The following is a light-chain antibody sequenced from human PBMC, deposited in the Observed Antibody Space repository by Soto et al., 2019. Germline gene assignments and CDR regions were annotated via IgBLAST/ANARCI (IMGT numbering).Light chain of an antibody. V-gene: IGKV3-20*01. Sequence: EIVLTQSPGTLSLSPGERATLSCRASQSVSNSYIAWYQQKPGQAPRLLIYGASSRGTGIPDRFSGSGSGKDFTLTISRLEPEDFAVYSCHQYGSSPWTFGQGTKVEIK. CDR1: QSVSNSY. CDR2: GAS. CDR3: HQYGSSPWT. J-gene: IGKJ1*01.